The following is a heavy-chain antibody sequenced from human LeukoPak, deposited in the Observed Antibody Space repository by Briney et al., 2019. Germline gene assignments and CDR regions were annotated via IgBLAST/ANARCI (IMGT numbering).Heavy chain of an antibody. Sequence: PGGSLRLSCGASGFNFSRYSMNWVREAPGKGLEWVSSITIRSNYIYYADSVKGRFTISRDNAKNLLYLQMNSLRAEDTAVYYCARDPGTTFYYYYMDVWGKGTTVTVSS. CDR2: ITIRSNYI. V-gene: IGHV3-21*06. J-gene: IGHJ6*03. CDR1: GFNFSRYS. CDR3: ARDPGTTFYYYYMDV. D-gene: IGHD1-7*01.